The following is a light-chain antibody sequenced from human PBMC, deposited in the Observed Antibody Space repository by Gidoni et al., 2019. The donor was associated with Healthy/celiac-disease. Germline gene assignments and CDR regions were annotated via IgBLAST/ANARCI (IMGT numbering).Light chain of an antibody. V-gene: IGKV2-28*01. CDR3: MQALQTTWT. CDR2: LGS. Sequence: DIVMTQSPLSLPVTPGEPASISCRSSQSLLHSNGYNYLDLYLQKPGQSPQLLIYLGSNRASGVPDRFSGSGSGTDFTLKISRVDADDVGVYYCMQALQTTWTFGQGTKVEIK. CDR1: QSLLHSNGYNY. J-gene: IGKJ1*01.